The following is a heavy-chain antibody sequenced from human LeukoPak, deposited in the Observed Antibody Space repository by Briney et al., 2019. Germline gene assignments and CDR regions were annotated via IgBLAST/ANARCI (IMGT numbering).Heavy chain of an antibody. CDR1: GCTYSSYA. Sequence: SVKVSCKASGCTYSSYAISWVRPAPGQGLEWMGGIIPIFGTANYAQKFQGRVTITADKSTSTVYMELSSLRSEDTAVYYCARHPRELGPVYYYYMDVWGKGTTVTVSS. CDR2: IIPIFGTA. J-gene: IGHJ6*03. CDR3: ARHPRELGPVYYYYMDV. V-gene: IGHV1-69*06. D-gene: IGHD3-16*01.